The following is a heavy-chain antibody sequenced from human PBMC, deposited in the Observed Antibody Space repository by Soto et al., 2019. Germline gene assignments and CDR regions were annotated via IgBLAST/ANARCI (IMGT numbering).Heavy chain of an antibody. Sequence: QVQLQQWGAGLLKPSETLSLTCAVYGGSFSGYYWSWIRQPPGKGLEWIGEINHSGSTNYNPSLKSRVTISVDTSKNQFSLKLSSVSAADTAVYYCARAGRYCSGGSCYSRLRTAHFDYWGQGTLVTVSS. CDR2: INHSGST. CDR1: GGSFSGYY. D-gene: IGHD2-15*01. V-gene: IGHV4-34*01. J-gene: IGHJ4*02. CDR3: ARAGRYCSGGSCYSRLRTAHFDY.